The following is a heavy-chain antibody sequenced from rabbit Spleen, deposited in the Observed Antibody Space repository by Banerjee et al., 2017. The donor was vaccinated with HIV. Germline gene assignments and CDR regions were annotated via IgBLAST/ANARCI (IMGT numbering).Heavy chain of an antibody. CDR1: GFSFSSDDY. Sequence: EESGGDLVKPGASLTLTCTASGFSFSSDDYMCWIRQAPGKGLECIACIYGGHSGSTYYATWAKGRFAISKTSSTTVTIQMSALATADTATYLCAGGSASFTVMNKVIFLGLWGQGTLVTVS. V-gene: IGHV1S40*01. J-gene: IGHJ4*01. CDR3: AGGSASFTVMNKVIFLGL. CDR2: IYGGHSGST. D-gene: IGHD2-1*01.